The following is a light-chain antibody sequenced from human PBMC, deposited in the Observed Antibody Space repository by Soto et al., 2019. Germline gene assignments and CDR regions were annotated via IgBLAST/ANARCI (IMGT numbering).Light chain of an antibody. CDR3: QQTYRAPIT. Sequence: DIEMTQSPASLSVSVGDRVILACRASQSINSYLNWYQQRPGKAPKFLIYGATSLHGGVPSRFSGSGAETDFTLTISNLQPEDFATYYCQQTYRAPITFGQGTRLEIK. CDR2: GAT. J-gene: IGKJ5*01. CDR1: QSINSY. V-gene: IGKV1-39*01.